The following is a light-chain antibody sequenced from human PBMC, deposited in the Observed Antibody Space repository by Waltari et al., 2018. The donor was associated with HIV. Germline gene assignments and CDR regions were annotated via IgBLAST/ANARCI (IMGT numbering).Light chain of an antibody. Sequence: EIVLTQSPATLSLFLGERATLSRRASQSVSTYLARYQQKPGQAPRLLIYDACYRAAGIPARFSGSGSGTDFTLTISSLEPEDSAVYYCQQRRNWPPGSTFGQGTKLEI. CDR2: DAC. V-gene: IGKV3-11*01. CDR3: QQRRNWPPGST. J-gene: IGKJ2*01. CDR1: QSVSTY.